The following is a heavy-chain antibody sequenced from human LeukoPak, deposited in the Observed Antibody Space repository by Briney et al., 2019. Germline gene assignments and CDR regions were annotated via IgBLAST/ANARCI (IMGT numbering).Heavy chain of an antibody. V-gene: IGHV3-53*01. CDR1: GFTVSSNY. CDR2: IYSGGST. CDR3: ARLRVVPAAIYYYYGMDV. Sequence: GGSLRLSCAASGFTVSSNYMSWVRQAPGKGLEWASVIYSGGSTYYADSVKGRFTISRDNSKNTLYLQMNSLRAEDTAVYYCARLRVVPAAIYYYYGMDVWGQGTTVTVSS. D-gene: IGHD2-2*01. J-gene: IGHJ6*02.